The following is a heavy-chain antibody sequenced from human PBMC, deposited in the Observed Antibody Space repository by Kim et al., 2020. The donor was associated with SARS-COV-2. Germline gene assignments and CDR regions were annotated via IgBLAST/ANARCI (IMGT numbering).Heavy chain of an antibody. J-gene: IGHJ4*02. V-gene: IGHV5-51*01. CDR3: ARLSTQYYYDSSGRSYFDY. CDR1: GYSFTSYW. CDR2: IYPGDSDT. Sequence: GASLKISCKGSGYSFTSYWIGWVRQMPGKGLEWMGIIYPGDSDTRYSPSFQGQVTISADKSISTAYLQWSSLKASDTAMYYCARLSTQYYYDSSGRSYFDYWGQGTLVTVSS. D-gene: IGHD3-22*01.